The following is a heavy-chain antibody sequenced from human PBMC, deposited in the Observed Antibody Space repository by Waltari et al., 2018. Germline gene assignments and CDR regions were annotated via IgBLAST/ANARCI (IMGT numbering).Heavy chain of an antibody. CDR2: IYPSGKA. CDR3: ARGVPADLDPTYYYYIDV. V-gene: IGHV4-4*07. CDR1: GGSITSYY. Sequence: VQLQESGPGLVKPSETLSLSCTVSGGSITSYYWSWIRQPAGKGLEWIGRIYPSGKANYNPSLKSRSTMSVDTSNNQLSLKLNSVTAADTAVYFCARGVPADLDPTYYYYIDVWGKGTTVTISS. D-gene: IGHD2-2*01. J-gene: IGHJ6*03.